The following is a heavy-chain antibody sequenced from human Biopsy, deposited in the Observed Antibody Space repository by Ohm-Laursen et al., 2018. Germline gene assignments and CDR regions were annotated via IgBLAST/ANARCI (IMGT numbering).Heavy chain of an antibody. Sequence: SQTLSLTCLVSGGAISTDGYYWSWIRQHPGKGLEWIAYIYHSGITFSNPSLGSRITISVNTSANRFSLSLTSVTAADTAVYYCARVEGEQLINSGMDVWGQGTTVTVSS. CDR2: IYHSGIT. D-gene: IGHD1-1*01. CDR1: GGAISTDGYY. V-gene: IGHV4-31*03. J-gene: IGHJ6*02. CDR3: ARVEGEQLINSGMDV.